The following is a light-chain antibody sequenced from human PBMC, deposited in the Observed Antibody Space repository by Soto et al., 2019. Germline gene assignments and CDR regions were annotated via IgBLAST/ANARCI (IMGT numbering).Light chain of an antibody. V-gene: IGKV2-28*01. CDR3: MQGTHWPIT. CDR1: QSLLHSNGYNY. CDR2: LGS. Sequence: DIVMTQSPRSLPVTPGEPASISCRSSQSLLHSNGYNYLDWYLQKPGQSPQLLIYLGSTRASGVPDRFSGSGSGTDFTLKIARVEADDVGVYYCMQGTHWPITFGQGTRLEIK. J-gene: IGKJ5*01.